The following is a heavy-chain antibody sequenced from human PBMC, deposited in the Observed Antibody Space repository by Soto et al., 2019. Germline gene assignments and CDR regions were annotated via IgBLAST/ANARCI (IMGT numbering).Heavy chain of an antibody. CDR3: ARDGVTSQLWFDP. V-gene: IGHV4-31*03. J-gene: IGHJ5*02. D-gene: IGHD1-1*01. Sequence: PSETLSLTCTVSGGSISSGGYYWSWIRQHPGKGLEWIGYIYYSGSTYYNPSLKSRVTISVDTSKNQFSLKLSSVTAADTAVYYCARDGVTSQLWFDPWGQGTLVTVSS. CDR1: GGSISSGGYY. CDR2: IYYSGST.